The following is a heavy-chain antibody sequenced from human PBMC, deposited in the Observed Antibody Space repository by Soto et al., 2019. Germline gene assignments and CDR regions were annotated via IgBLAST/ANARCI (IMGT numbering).Heavy chain of an antibody. D-gene: IGHD3-22*01. CDR3: ARGYYDSSGYYGLDY. V-gene: IGHV1-69*06. CDR1: GGTFSSYA. CDR2: IIPIFGTA. Sequence: ASVKVSCKASGGTFSSYAISWVRQAPGQGLEWMGGIIPIFGTANYAQKFQGRVTITADKSTSTAYMELSSLRSEDTAVYYCARGYYDSSGYYGLDYWGQGTLVTGSS. J-gene: IGHJ4*02.